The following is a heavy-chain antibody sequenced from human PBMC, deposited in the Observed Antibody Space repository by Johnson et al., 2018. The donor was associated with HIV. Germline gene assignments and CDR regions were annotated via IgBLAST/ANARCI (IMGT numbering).Heavy chain of an antibody. D-gene: IGHD6-19*01. CDR2: TPWHGGSA. V-gene: IGHV3-20*04. J-gene: IGHJ3*02. CDR3: ARVGHSSGWFSRLGGAFDM. CDR1: GFTFADYG. Sequence: VQLVESGGGVVRPGGSLRLSCAASGFTFADYGMRWVRQVPGTGLEWVPDTPWHGGSAGYADSVKGRSPTPSDNAKNSLYLQMNSRTAEDTAVYYCARVGHSSGWFSRLGGAFDMWGPGTMVTVSS.